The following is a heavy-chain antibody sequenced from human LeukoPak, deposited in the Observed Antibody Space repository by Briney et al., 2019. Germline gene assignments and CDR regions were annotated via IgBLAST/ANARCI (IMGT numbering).Heavy chain of an antibody. V-gene: IGHV4-59*08. CDR2: IYSNGGT. J-gene: IGHJ4*02. D-gene: IGHD3-10*01. Sequence: SETLSLTCSVSGGSVSSFYWSWIRQSPGKGLEWIGYIYSNGGTNYNPSLKSRVTISVDTSKNQFSLNLNSVTAADTAVYYCVRHVSGIYGSRGDFDFWGPGTLVTVSS. CDR1: GGSVSSFY. CDR3: VRHVSGIYGSRGDFDF.